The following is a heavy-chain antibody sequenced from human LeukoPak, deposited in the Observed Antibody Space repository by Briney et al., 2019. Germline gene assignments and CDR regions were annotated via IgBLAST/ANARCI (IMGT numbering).Heavy chain of an antibody. V-gene: IGHV3-48*03. D-gene: IGHD3-16*01. CDR3: GASRQYVGAFDI. J-gene: IGHJ3*02. Sequence: TGGSLRLSCAASGFTFSRYELYWVRQAPGKGLEWISYISSSSSTIKYADSVRGRFTISRADARESLFLQMNSLRAEDTAIYYCGASRQYVGAFDIWGQGTLVTVSS. CDR1: GFTFSRYE. CDR2: ISSSSSTI.